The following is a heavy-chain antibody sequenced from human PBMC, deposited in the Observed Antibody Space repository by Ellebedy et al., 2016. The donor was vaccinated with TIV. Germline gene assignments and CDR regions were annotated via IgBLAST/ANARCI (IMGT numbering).Heavy chain of an antibody. CDR1: GYTFINYW. V-gene: IGHV5-51*01. CDR3: ARHVGDGSHFDY. D-gene: IGHD5-24*01. Sequence: KVSCKGSGYTFINYWIGWVRQMPGKGLEWMGIISPADSDTRYSPSFQGQVTISVDKSINTASLQWSSLKASDSAMYYCARHVGDGSHFDYWGQGTLVTVSS. CDR2: ISPADSDT. J-gene: IGHJ4*02.